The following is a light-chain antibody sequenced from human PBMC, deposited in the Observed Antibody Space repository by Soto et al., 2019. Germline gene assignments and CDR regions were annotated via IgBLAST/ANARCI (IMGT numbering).Light chain of an antibody. J-gene: IGKJ3*01. CDR1: QGISNY. CDR2: EAS. V-gene: IGKV1-27*01. CDR3: QKYNSAPFP. Sequence: DIPMTQSPSSLSASVGDRVTITCRASQGISNYLAWYQQKPGKLPKLLIYEASTLQSGVPYRFSGSGFGTAFTLTISRLHPDNVAAYYCQKYNSAPFPFGPRTKVDIK.